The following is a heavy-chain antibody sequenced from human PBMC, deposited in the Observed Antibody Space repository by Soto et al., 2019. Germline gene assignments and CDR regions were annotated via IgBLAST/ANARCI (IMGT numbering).Heavy chain of an antibody. J-gene: IGHJ1*01. V-gene: IGHV4-39*01. Sequence: SETLSLTCTVSGGSISSSSYYWGWIRQPPGKGLEWIGSIYYSGSTYYNPSLKSRVTISVDTSKNQFSLKLSSVTAADTAVYYCTSNLHAGVFQHWGQGTLVTVSS. CDR2: IYYSGST. CDR3: TSNLHAGVFQH. D-gene: IGHD3-3*01. CDR1: GGSISSSSYY.